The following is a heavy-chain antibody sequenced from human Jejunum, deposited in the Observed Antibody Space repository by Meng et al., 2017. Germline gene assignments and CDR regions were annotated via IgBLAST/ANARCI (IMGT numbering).Heavy chain of an antibody. Sequence: SETLSLTCTVSGGSVSSDSYYWSWIRQPPGKGLEWIGYIYYSGSTDYNPSLKSRVTISIDTSKNQLSLNLRSVTAPDTAVYYCARRNSWYAYFDSWGQGTLATFPS. J-gene: IGHJ4*03. V-gene: IGHV4-61*01. CDR2: IYYSGST. D-gene: IGHD6-13*01. CDR3: ARRNSWYAYFDS. CDR1: GGSVSSDSYY.